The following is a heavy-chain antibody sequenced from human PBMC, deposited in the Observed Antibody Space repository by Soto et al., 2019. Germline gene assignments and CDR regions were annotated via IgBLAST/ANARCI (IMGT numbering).Heavy chain of an antibody. CDR1: GFTFSSYW. V-gene: IGHV3-7*01. Sequence: GGSLGLSCAASGFTFSSYWMSWVRQAPGKGLEWVANIKQDGSEKYYVDSVKGRFTISRDNAKNSLYLQMNSLRAEDTAVYYCARDRGGYDWSSDYYYMDVWGKGTTVTVSS. D-gene: IGHD5-12*01. J-gene: IGHJ6*03. CDR2: IKQDGSEK. CDR3: ARDRGGYDWSSDYYYMDV.